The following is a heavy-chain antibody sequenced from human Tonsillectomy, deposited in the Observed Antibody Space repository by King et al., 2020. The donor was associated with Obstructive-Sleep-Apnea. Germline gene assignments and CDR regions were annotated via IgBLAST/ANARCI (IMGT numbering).Heavy chain of an antibody. CDR2: IYYSGDT. V-gene: IGHV4-59*01. CDR1: GGSINNYY. J-gene: IGHJ6*02. D-gene: IGHD1-1*01. CDR3: ARLLQLERHPLSGYYFYGMDV. Sequence: QLQESGPGLVRPSETLSLTCTVSGGSINNYYWSWIRQPPRKGLEWIGYIYYSGDTNYSPSLKSRVTMSVDRSRKVFSLNLSSVTAADTAVYYCARLLQLERHPLSGYYFYGMDVWGQGTTVTVSS.